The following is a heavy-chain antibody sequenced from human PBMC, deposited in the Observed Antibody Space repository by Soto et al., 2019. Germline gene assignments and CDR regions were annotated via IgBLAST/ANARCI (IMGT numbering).Heavy chain of an antibody. D-gene: IGHD1-26*01. CDR2: INHSGST. Sequence: SETLSLTCAVYGGSFSCYYWSWIRRPPGKGLEWIGEINHSGSTNYNPSLKSRVTISVDTSKNQFSLKLSSVTAADTAVYYCARGGGGSYSSGDYWGQGTLVTVSS. V-gene: IGHV4-34*01. J-gene: IGHJ4*02. CDR3: ARGGGGSYSSGDY. CDR1: GGSFSCYY.